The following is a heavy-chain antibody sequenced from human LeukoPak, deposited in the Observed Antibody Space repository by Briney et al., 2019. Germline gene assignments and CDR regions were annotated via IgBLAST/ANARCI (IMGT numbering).Heavy chain of an antibody. CDR1: GGSISSYY. CDR2: IYYSGST. Sequence: SETLSLTCTVSGGSISSYYWSWIRQPPGKGLEWIGYIYYSGSTNYNPSLKSRVTISVDTSKNQFSLKLSSVTAADTPVYYCAREKTYSSSWYRTLYGMDVWGQGTRSPSP. CDR3: AREKTYSSSWYRTLYGMDV. V-gene: IGHV4-59*01. D-gene: IGHD6-13*01. J-gene: IGHJ6*02.